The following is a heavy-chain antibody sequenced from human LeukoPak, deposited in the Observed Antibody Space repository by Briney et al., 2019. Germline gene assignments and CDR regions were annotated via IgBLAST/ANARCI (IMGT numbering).Heavy chain of an antibody. CDR1: GFTFSSYS. V-gene: IGHV3-21*01. CDR3: ARDMGSYYAFDY. D-gene: IGHD1-26*01. J-gene: IGHJ4*02. Sequence: GGSLRLSCAASGFTFSSYSMNWVRQAPGKGLEWVSSISSSGSYIYYADSVKGRFTISRDNAKNSLYLQMNSLRAEDTAVYYCARDMGSYYAFDYWGQGTLVTVSS. CDR2: ISSSGSYI.